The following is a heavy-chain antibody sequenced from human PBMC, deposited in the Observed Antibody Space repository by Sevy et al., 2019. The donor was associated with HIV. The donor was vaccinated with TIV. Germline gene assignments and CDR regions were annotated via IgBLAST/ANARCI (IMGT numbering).Heavy chain of an antibody. Sequence: GGSLRLSCAAPGFTFSSYWMHWVRQAPGKGLVWVSRINSDGSSTSYADSVKGRFTISRDNAKNTLYLQMNSLRAEDTAVYYCARMDSSGWSGDYYYGMDVWGQGTTVTVSS. V-gene: IGHV3-74*01. J-gene: IGHJ6*02. CDR2: INSDGSST. CDR3: ARMDSSGWSGDYYYGMDV. CDR1: GFTFSSYW. D-gene: IGHD6-19*01.